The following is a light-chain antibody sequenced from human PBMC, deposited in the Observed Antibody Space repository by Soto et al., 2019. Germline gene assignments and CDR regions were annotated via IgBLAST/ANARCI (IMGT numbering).Light chain of an antibody. CDR1: SGHSSYA. Sequence: QSVLTQSPSASASLGASVNLTCTLSSGHSSYAIAWHQQQPEKGPRYLMKLNSDGSHITGDGIPDRFSGSSSGAERYLTISSLQSEDEADYYCQTWGTGIVVFGGGTKLTVL. V-gene: IGLV4-69*02. CDR3: QTWGTGIVV. J-gene: IGLJ2*01. CDR2: LNSDGSH.